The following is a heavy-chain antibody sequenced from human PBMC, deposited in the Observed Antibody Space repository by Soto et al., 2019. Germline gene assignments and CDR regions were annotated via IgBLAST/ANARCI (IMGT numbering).Heavy chain of an antibody. CDR1: GYTFTSYG. CDR3: ARDESTEGGGYYYDYGIDV. D-gene: IGHD2-15*01. J-gene: IGHJ6*02. CDR2: ISAYNGNT. Sequence: QVQLVQSGAEVKKPGASVKVSCKASGYTFTSYGISWVRQAPGQGLEWMGWISAYNGNTNYAQKLQGRVTMTTGASTRAAYMELRSRSTDDTAVYYCARDESTEGGGYYYDYGIDVWGQGTTVTVSS. V-gene: IGHV1-18*01.